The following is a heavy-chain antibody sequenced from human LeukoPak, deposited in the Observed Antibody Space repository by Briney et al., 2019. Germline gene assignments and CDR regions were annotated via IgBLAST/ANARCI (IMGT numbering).Heavy chain of an antibody. D-gene: IGHD1-7*01. CDR2: ISTTGST. CDR3: ARSPSTIGWNWGYYFDF. V-gene: IGHV4-4*07. Sequence: PSETLSLTCTASGAAISDYFWSWIRQPAGKDLEWIGRISTTGSTYFNPSLQSRVRMSVDSSKTHFSLRLSSVTAADTAVYYCARSPSTIGWNWGYYFDFWGQGHLVTVSS. J-gene: IGHJ4*02. CDR1: GAAISDYF.